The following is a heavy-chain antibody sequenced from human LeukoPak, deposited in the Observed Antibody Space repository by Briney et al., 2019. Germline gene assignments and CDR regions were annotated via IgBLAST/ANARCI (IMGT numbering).Heavy chain of an antibody. CDR1: GGSISSGGYS. V-gene: IGHV4-30-2*01. CDR2: IYHSGST. D-gene: IGHD1-14*01. CDR3: ARETGRYGMDV. J-gene: IGHJ6*02. Sequence: SQTLSLTCAVSGGSISSGGYSWSWIRQPPGKGLEWIGYIYHSGSTYYNPSLKSRVTISVDRSKNQFSPKLSSVTAADTAVYYCARETGRYGMDVWGQGTTVTVSS.